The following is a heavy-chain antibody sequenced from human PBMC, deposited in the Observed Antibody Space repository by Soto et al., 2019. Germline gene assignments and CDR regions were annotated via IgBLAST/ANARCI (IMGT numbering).Heavy chain of an antibody. V-gene: IGHV3-23*01. J-gene: IGHJ4*02. D-gene: IGHD3-22*01. Sequence: GGSLRLSCAASGFTFSSYAMSWVRQAPGKGLEWVSAISGSGGSTYYADSVKGRFTISRDHSKNTLYLQMNSLRAEDTAVYYCAKVGGYYYDSSGYHIDYWGQGTLVTVSS. CDR1: GFTFSSYA. CDR2: ISGSGGST. CDR3: AKVGGYYYDSSGYHIDY.